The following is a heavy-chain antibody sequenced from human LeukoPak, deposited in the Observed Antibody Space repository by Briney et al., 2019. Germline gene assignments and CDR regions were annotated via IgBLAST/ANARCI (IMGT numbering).Heavy chain of an antibody. CDR1: GFTFDDYA. J-gene: IGHJ4*02. Sequence: GRSLRLSCAASGFTFDDYAMHWVRQAPGKGLEWVSGISWNSGSIGYADSVKGRFTISRDNAKNSLYLQMNSLRAEDTALHYCAKDRNLIAEYYFDYWGQGTLVTVSS. CDR3: AKDRNLIAEYYFDY. V-gene: IGHV3-9*01. D-gene: IGHD6-13*01. CDR2: ISWNSGSI.